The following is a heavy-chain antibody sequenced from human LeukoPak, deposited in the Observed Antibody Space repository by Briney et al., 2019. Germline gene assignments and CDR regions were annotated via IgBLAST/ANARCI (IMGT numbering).Heavy chain of an antibody. J-gene: IGHJ3*02. Sequence: GGSLRLSCAASGFTFSSYSMNRVRQAPGKGLEWVSHITASGTAMFYADSVKGRFTISRDNAKNSLYLQMDSLRVEDTAVYYCARDPGGQGWGAFDIWGQGTLVTVSS. D-gene: IGHD3-16*01. CDR3: ARDPGGQGWGAFDI. CDR2: ITASGTAM. V-gene: IGHV3-48*01. CDR1: GFTFSSYS.